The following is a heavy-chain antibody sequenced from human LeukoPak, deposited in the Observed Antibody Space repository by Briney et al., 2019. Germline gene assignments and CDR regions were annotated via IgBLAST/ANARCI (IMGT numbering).Heavy chain of an antibody. J-gene: IGHJ4*02. V-gene: IGHV1-46*01. CDR2: INPSGGST. CDR3: ARVDTAMGLLFDY. Sequence: ASVKVSCHASGYTFTSYYMHWVRQAPGQGLEWMGIINPSGGSTSYTQKFQGRVTMTRDTSTSTVYMELRSLRSEDTAVYYCARVDTAMGLLFDYWGQGTLVTVSS. CDR1: GYTFTSYY. D-gene: IGHD5-18*01.